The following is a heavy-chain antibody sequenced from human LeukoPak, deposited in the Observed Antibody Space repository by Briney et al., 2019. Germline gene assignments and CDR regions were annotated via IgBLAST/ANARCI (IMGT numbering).Heavy chain of an antibody. CDR2: INAGNGNT. Sequence: ASVKVSCKASGYTFTSYAMHWVRQAPGQRLEWMGWINAGNGNTKYSQKFQGRVTITRDTSASTAYMELSSLRSEDTAVYYCARDPQHYYYDSSGYYDYWGQGTLVTVSS. D-gene: IGHD3-22*01. CDR3: ARDPQHYYYDSSGYYDY. CDR1: GYTFTSYA. J-gene: IGHJ4*02. V-gene: IGHV1-3*01.